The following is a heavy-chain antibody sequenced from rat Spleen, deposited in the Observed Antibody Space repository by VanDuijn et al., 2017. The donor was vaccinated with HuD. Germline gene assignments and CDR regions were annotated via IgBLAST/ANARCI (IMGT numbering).Heavy chain of an antibody. D-gene: IGHD1-5*01. J-gene: IGHJ2*01. CDR1: GFPLTTIG. CDR3: ARTYRYKIDY. CDR2: IWGDGST. Sequence: QVQLKESGPGRGRPPQPLSLTGPALGFPLTTIGLHWVRRPPGKGLEWMGGIWGDGSTDYNSALKSRLSISRDTSKSQVFLKMNSLQTEDTATYYCARTYRYKIDYWGQGVMVTVSS. V-gene: IGHV2-1*01.